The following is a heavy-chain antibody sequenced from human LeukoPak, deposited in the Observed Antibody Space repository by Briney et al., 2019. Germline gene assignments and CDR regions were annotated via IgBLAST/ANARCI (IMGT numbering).Heavy chain of an antibody. CDR1: GYTFTSYD. CDR3: ARVDGSPDY. J-gene: IGHJ4*02. D-gene: IGHD2-15*01. V-gene: IGHV1-8*03. Sequence: ASVKVSCKASGYTFTSYDINWVRQATGQGLEWMGWMNPNSGNTGHAQKFQGRVTITRDTSISTVYMELNSLRSEDTAVDFCARVDGSPDYWGQGTLVTVSS. CDR2: MNPNSGNT.